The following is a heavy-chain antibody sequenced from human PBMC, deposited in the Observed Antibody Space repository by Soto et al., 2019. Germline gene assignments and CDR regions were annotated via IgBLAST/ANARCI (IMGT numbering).Heavy chain of an antibody. D-gene: IGHD1-7*01. CDR3: ARGAPETSHWTYLFDP. V-gene: IGHV3-48*02. CDR1: GFTFSSYS. J-gene: IGHJ5*02. CDR2: ISSSSSTI. Sequence: GGSLRLSCAASGFTFSSYSMNWVRQAPGKGLEWVSYISSSSSTIYYADSVKGRFTISRDNAKNSLYLQMNSLRDEDTAVYYCARGAPETSHWTYLFDPWGQGTLVTVSS.